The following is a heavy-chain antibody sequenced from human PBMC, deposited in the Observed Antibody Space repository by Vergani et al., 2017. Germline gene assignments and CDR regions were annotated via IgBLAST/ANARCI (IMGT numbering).Heavy chain of an antibody. CDR2: IIPIFGTA. CDR1: GGTFSSYA. Sequence: QVQLVQSGAEVKKPGSSVKVSCKASGGTFSSYAISWVRQAPGQGLEWMGRIIPIFGTANYAQKFQGRVPITADKSTSTAYMALSSLRAEDTAVYYCARAIAARFGGGDAFDIWGQGTMVTVSS. D-gene: IGHD6-6*01. J-gene: IGHJ3*02. CDR3: ARAIAARFGGGDAFDI. V-gene: IGHV1-69*14.